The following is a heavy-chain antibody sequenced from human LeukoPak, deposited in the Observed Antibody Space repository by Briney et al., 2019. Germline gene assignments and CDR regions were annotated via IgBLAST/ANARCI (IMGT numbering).Heavy chain of an antibody. CDR2: MNPNSGNT. D-gene: IGHD2-15*01. CDR3: ARGGMVVAATPGPIDP. Sequence: ASVKVSCKASGYTFTSYDINWVRQATGQGLEWMGWMNPNSGNTGYAQKFQGRVTITRNTSISTAYMELSSLRSEDTAVYYCARGGMVVAATPGPIDPWGQGTLVTVSS. V-gene: IGHV1-8*03. J-gene: IGHJ5*02. CDR1: GYTFTSYD.